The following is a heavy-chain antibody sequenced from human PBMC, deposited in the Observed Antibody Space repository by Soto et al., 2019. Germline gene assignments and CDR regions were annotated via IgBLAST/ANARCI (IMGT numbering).Heavy chain of an antibody. J-gene: IGHJ6*02. D-gene: IGHD5-18*01. CDR2: ITPVFESP. V-gene: IGHV1-69*01. CDR3: PRAIHGYNYRVDF. CDR1: GGTFSSDA. Sequence: VQLLQSGAEVKQPGSSVKVACKISGGTFSSDAISWVRQAPGQGLEWMGGITPVFESPNYAQKFQGRVTITADESTGTAFMELSSLRSEDTALYYCPRAIHGYNYRVDFWGQGTTVTVSS.